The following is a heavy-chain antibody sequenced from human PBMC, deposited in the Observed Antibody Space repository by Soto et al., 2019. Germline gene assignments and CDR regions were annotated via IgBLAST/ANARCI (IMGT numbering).Heavy chain of an antibody. V-gene: IGHV4-31*03. J-gene: IGHJ6*02. D-gene: IGHD3-3*01. CDR3: ARETLRFPPYYYGMDV. Sequence: PSETLSLTCTVPGGSISSGGYYWSWIRQHPGKGLEWIGYIYYSGSTYYNPSLKSRVTISVDTSKNQFSLKLSSVTAADTAVYYCARETLRFPPYYYGMDVWGQGTTVTVSS. CDR2: IYYSGST. CDR1: GGSISSGGYY.